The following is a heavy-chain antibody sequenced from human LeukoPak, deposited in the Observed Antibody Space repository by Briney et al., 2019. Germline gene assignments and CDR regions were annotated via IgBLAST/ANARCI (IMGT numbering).Heavy chain of an antibody. V-gene: IGHV1-69*04. J-gene: IGHJ6*04. CDR3: AGDRPIAVAGDYYYGMDV. D-gene: IGHD6-19*01. Sequence: SVKVSCKASGGTFSSYAISWVRQAPGQGLEWMGRIIPILGIANYAQKFQGRVTITADKSTSTAYMELSSLRSEDTAVYHCAGDRPIAVAGDYYYGMDVWGKGTTVTVSS. CDR2: IIPILGIA. CDR1: GGTFSSYA.